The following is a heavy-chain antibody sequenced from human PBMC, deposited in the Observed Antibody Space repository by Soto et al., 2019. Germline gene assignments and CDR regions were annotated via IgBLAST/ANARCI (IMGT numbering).Heavy chain of an antibody. Sequence: PGGALRLSCADSGFSFTDFGVSWVRQSPGKGLEWVAGIGASGDITWYADSVKGRLSISRDNSKNTLYLQLNSLRFEDTAVYYCAKDDFTDRGDEYFDYWAPPILVTVS. V-gene: IGHV3-23*01. CDR2: IGASGDIT. D-gene: IGHD2-21*02. J-gene: IGHJ4*02. CDR3: AKDDFTDRGDEYFDY. CDR1: GFSFTDFG.